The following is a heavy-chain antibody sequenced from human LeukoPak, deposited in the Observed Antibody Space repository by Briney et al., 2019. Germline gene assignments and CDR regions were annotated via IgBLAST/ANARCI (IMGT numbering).Heavy chain of an antibody. CDR3: AKEARGDAFDI. CDR1: GFTFSSFE. V-gene: IGHV3-48*03. J-gene: IGHJ3*02. D-gene: IGHD3-16*01. CDR2: ISSSGVTI. Sequence: AGGSLRLSCAASGFTFSSFEMNWIRQAPGKGLEWVSYISSSGVTIYYADSVKGRFTISRDNAKNSLYLQMNSLRAEDTAVYYCAKEARGDAFDIWGQGTMVTVSS.